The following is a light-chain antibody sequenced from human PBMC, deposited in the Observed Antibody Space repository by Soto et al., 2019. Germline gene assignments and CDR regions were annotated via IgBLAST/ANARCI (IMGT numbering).Light chain of an antibody. CDR2: GIS. Sequence: EIVMTQSPATLSVSPGERATLSCRASQSVSSNYLAWYQQKPGQAPRLLIDGISNRATGIPDRFSGSGSGTEFTLTISSLQSEDFAIYYCQQYTGWPLTFGGGTKVQIK. J-gene: IGKJ4*01. V-gene: IGKV3D-15*01. CDR3: QQYTGWPLT. CDR1: QSVSSN.